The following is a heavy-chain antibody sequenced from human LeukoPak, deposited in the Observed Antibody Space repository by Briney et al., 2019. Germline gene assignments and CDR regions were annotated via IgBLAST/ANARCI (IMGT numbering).Heavy chain of an antibody. D-gene: IGHD2-15*01. V-gene: IGHV1-2*02. CDR1: GYTFTDSY. CDR2: INPKTGGT. Sequence: ASVKVSCKASGYTFTDSYMHWVRQAPGQGLEWMGWINPKTGGTNYAQRFQGRVTMTRDTSIRTAYMELNSLRSEDTAVYYCARLYCSGGSCYSKGWFDPWGQGTLVTVSS. CDR3: ARLYCSGGSCYSKGWFDP. J-gene: IGHJ5*02.